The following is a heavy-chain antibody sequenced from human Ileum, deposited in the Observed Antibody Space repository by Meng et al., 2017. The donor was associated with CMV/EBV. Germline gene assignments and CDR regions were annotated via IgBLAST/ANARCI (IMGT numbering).Heavy chain of an antibody. J-gene: IGHJ4*02. CDR1: GGTFSSYT. CDR3: ASLMGKGMRDAF. Sequence: SVKVSCKASGGTFSSYTINWVRQAPGQGLEWMGRIIPVPAMTNYAQKFHGRLTITADKSTSTAYMELSSLRSDDTAVYYCASLMGKGMRDAFWGQGTLVTVSS. V-gene: IGHV1-69*02. CDR2: IIPVPAMT. D-gene: IGHD2-8*01.